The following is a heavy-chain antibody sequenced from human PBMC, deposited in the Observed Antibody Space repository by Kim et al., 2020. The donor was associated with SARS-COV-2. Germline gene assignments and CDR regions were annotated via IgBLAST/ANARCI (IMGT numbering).Heavy chain of an antibody. D-gene: IGHD2-15*01. CDR2: GST. Sequence: GSTYYTPSLKSRVTRSVDRSKNQFSLKLSSVTAADTAVYYCARGGGNFDYWGQGTLVTVSS. V-gene: IGHV4-30-2*01. CDR3: ARGGGNFDY. J-gene: IGHJ4*02.